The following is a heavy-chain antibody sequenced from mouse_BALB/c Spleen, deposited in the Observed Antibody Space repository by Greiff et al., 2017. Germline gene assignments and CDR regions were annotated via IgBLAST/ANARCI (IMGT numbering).Heavy chain of an antibody. CDR3: ARTYYRYDVRYAMDY. CDR1: GFTFSSYA. J-gene: IGHJ4*01. CDR2: ISSGGST. V-gene: IGHV5-6-5*01. Sequence: EVQGVESGGGLVKPGGSLKLSCAASGFTFSSYAMSWVRQTPEKRLEWVASISSGGSTYYPDSVKGRFTISRDNARNILYLQMSSLRSEDTAMYYCARTYYRYDVRYAMDYWGQGTSVTVSS. D-gene: IGHD2-14*01.